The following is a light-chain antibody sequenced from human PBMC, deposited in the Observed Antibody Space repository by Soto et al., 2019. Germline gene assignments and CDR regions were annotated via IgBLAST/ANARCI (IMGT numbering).Light chain of an antibody. CDR2: GAS. V-gene: IGKV3-15*01. Sequence: EIVMTQSPATLSVSPGERATLSCRASQSVSSNLAWYQQKPGQAPRLLIYGASTRATGIPARFSGSGSGTEFTLTISSLQSEDFAVYYCKQYNNWPMTFGPGTKWISN. J-gene: IGKJ3*01. CDR3: KQYNNWPMT. CDR1: QSVSSN.